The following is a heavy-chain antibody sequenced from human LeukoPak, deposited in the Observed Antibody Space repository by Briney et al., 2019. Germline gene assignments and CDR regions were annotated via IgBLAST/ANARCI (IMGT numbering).Heavy chain of an antibody. CDR3: ATVRPKLRYFDWPPDY. V-gene: IGHV1-8*01. CDR1: GYTFISYE. CDR2: MKPDSGNT. J-gene: IGHJ4*02. Sequence: ASVKVSCTASGYTFISYEINWVRQATGQGLEWIGWMKPDSGNTGYAQKFQGRITMTRDTSIGTAYMELSSLRSEDTAVYYCATVRPKLRYFDWPPDYWGQGTLVTVSS. D-gene: IGHD3-9*01.